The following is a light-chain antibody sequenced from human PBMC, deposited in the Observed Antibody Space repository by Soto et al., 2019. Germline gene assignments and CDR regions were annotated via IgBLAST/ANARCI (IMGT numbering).Light chain of an antibody. J-gene: IGLJ7*01. V-gene: IGLV1-40*01. CDR2: SNT. CDR1: SSNIGAGYD. CDR3: QSYASSLSGSV. Sequence: QYVLTQPPSVSGAPGQRVTVSCTGSSSNIGAGYDVHWYQQLPGTAPKLLIYSNTNRPSGVPDRFSGSKSGTSASLAITGLQAEDEADYYCQSYASSLSGSVFGGGTQLTVL.